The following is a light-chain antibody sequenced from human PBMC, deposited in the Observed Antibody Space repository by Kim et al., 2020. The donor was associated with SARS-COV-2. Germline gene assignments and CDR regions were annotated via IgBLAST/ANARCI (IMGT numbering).Light chain of an antibody. CDR1: RIGGKN. J-gene: IGLJ2*01. CDR3: QVWDSSPVI. CDR2: RDG. V-gene: IGLV3-9*01. Sequence: VALGQTARITCGGNRIGGKNVHWYQKKPGQAPVLVIYRDGDRPSGIPERFSGSNSGNTATLTISRAQAGDEADYYCQVWDSSPVIFGGGTQLTVL.